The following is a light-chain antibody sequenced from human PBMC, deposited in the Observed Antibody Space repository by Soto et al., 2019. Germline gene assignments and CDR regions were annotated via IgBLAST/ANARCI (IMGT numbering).Light chain of an antibody. J-gene: IGLJ2*01. CDR2: LNSDGSH. CDR3: QTWGTGIHVV. Sequence: QLVLTQSPSASASLGASVKLTCTLSSGHSSYAIAWHHQQPEKGPRYLMKLNSDGSHSKGDGIPDRFSGSSSGAERYLTISSLQSEDEADYYCQTWGTGIHVVFGGGTKLT. CDR1: SGHSSYA. V-gene: IGLV4-69*01.